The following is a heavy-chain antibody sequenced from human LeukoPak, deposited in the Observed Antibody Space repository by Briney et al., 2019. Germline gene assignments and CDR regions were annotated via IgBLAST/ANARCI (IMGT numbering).Heavy chain of an antibody. CDR3: ARAKRFLEPEDY. CDR2: ISAYNGIT. D-gene: IGHD3-3*01. Sequence: ASVKVSCKASGYTFTSYGISWVRQAPGQGLEWMGWISAYNGITNYAQKLQGRVTMTTDTSTSTAYMELRSLRSDDTAVYYCARAKRFLEPEDYWGQGTLVTVSS. CDR1: GYTFTSYG. J-gene: IGHJ4*02. V-gene: IGHV1-18*01.